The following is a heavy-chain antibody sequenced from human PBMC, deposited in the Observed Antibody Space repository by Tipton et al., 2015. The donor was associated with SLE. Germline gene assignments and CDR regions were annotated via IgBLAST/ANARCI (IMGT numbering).Heavy chain of an antibody. V-gene: IGHV3-30*02. D-gene: IGHD3-10*01. CDR1: GFTFSSYG. J-gene: IGHJ4*02. CDR2: IRYDGSNK. CDR3: AKLGFTMVRGVIPYDY. Sequence: QLVQSGGGVVQPGGSLRLSCAASGFTFSSYGMHWVRQAPGKGLEWVAFIRYDGSNKYYADSVKGRFTISRDNSKNTLYLQMNSLRAEDTAVYYCAKLGFTMVRGVIPYDYWGQGTLVTVSS.